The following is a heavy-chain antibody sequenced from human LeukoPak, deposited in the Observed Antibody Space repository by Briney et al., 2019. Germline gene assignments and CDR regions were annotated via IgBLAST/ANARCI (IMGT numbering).Heavy chain of an antibody. CDR3: VRESIRGTRDFDY. CDR1: GFTFSSYS. V-gene: IGHV3-21*01. CDR2: ISSSSSYI. J-gene: IGHJ4*02. Sequence: AGGSLRLSCAASGFTFSSYSMNWVRQAPGKGLEWVSSISSSSSYIYYADSVKGRFTISRDNAKNSLYLQMNSLRAEDTAMYYCVRESIRGTRDFDYWGQGTLVTVSS. D-gene: IGHD2-21*01.